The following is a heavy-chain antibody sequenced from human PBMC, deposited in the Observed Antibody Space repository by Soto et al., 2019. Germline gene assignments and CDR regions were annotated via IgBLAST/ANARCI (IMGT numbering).Heavy chain of an antibody. CDR2: IYCSGST. D-gene: IGHD4-17*01. CDR1: GGSISSGGYY. J-gene: IGHJ6*02. Sequence: PSETLSLTCTVSGGSISSGGYYWSWIRQHPGKGLEWIGYIYCSGSTYYNPSLKSRVTISVDTSKNQFSLKLSSVTAADTAVYYCARSPGTVTTSSPHYYYYYGMDVWGQGTTVTVSS. V-gene: IGHV4-31*03. CDR3: ARSPGTVTTSSPHYYYYYGMDV.